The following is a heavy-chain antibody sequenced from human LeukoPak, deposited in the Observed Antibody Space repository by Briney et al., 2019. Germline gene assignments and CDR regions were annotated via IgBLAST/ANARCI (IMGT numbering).Heavy chain of an antibody. J-gene: IGHJ3*02. CDR1: GFTFSSHA. Sequence: GGSLRLSCAASGFTFSSHAMSWVRQAPGKGLEWVSAISGSGGSTYYADSVKGRFTISRDNSKNTLYLQMNSLRAEDTAVYYCAKDGSWAAVAGPDALDIWGQGTMVTVSS. CDR2: ISGSGGST. V-gene: IGHV3-23*01. D-gene: IGHD6-19*01. CDR3: AKDGSWAAVAGPDALDI.